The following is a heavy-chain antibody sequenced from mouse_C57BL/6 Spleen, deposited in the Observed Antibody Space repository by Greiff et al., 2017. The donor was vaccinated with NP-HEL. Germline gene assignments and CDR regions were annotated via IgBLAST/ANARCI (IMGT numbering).Heavy chain of an antibody. V-gene: IGHV5-4*01. CDR1: GFTFSSYA. CDR3: AREGIYYGYDY. J-gene: IGHJ2*01. D-gene: IGHD2-2*01. CDR2: ISDGGSYT. Sequence: EVKLMESGGGLVKPGGSLKLSCAASGFTFSSYAMSWVRQTPEKRLEWVATISDGGSYTYYPDNVKGRFTISRDNAKNILYLQMSHLKSEDTAMYYCAREGIYYGYDYWGQGTTLTVSS.